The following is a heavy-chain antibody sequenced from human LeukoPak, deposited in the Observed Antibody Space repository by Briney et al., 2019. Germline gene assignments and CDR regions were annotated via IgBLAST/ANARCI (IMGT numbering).Heavy chain of an antibody. J-gene: IGHJ3*02. D-gene: IGHD3-22*01. CDR3: AREGRVYYDSSGYYRTNDAFDI. Sequence: ASVKVSCKASGYTLTGYYMHWVRQAPGQGLEWMGWINPNSGGTNYAQKFQGRVTMTRDTSISTAYMELSRLRSDDTAVYYCAREGRVYYDSSGYYRTNDAFDIWGQGTMVTVSS. CDR1: GYTLTGYY. V-gene: IGHV1-2*02. CDR2: INPNSGGT.